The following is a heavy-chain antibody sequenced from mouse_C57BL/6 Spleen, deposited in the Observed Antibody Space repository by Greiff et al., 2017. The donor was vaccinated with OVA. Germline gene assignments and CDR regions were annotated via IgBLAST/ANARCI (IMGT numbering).Heavy chain of an antibody. CDR1: GYTFSDYG. Sequence: EVMLVESGAGLVKPGGSLKLSCAASGYTFSDYGMHWVRQAPAKGLEWVAYISSGSSTIYYADTVKGRFTITRDKDKNTLFLQMTSLRSEDTAMDYCAREDYYGSSYSAYWGQGTLVTVSA. CDR2: ISSGSSTI. V-gene: IGHV5-17*01. J-gene: IGHJ3*01. D-gene: IGHD1-1*01. CDR3: AREDYYGSSYSAY.